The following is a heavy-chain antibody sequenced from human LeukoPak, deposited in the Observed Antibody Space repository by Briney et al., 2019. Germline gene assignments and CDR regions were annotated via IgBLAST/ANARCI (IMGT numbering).Heavy chain of an antibody. D-gene: IGHD6-19*01. Sequence: GGSLRLSCAASGFTFSDYYMSWIRQAPGKGLEWVSAISGSGGSTYYADSVKGRFTISRDNSKNTLYLQMNSLRAEDTAVYYCAKPPLWLLPSFYHYMDVWGKGTTVTVSS. CDR2: ISGSGGST. J-gene: IGHJ6*03. V-gene: IGHV3-23*01. CDR3: AKPPLWLLPSFYHYMDV. CDR1: GFTFSDYY.